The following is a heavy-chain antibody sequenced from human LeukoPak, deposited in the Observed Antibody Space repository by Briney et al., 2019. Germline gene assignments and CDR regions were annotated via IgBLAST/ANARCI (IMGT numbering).Heavy chain of an antibody. CDR1: GGSISSYY. D-gene: IGHD3-10*01. V-gene: IGHV4-4*07. J-gene: IGHJ3*02. CDR2: IYTSGST. Sequence: SETLSLTCTVSGGSISSYYWSWIRQPAGKGLEWIGRIYTSGSTDYNPSLKSRVTISVDTSKNQFSLKLSSVTAADTAVYYCARGFPSPMVRGVSDAFDIWGQGTMVTVSS. CDR3: ARGFPSPMVRGVSDAFDI.